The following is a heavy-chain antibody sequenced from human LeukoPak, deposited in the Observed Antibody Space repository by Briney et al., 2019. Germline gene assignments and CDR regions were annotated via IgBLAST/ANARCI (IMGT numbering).Heavy chain of an antibody. CDR1: GFSLSTSGMC. D-gene: IGHD1-26*01. Sequence: ASGPTLVNPTQTLTLTCTFSGFSLSTSGMCVSWIRQPPGKALEWLARIDWDDDKYYSTSLKTRLTISKDTSKNQVVLTMTNMDPVDTATYYCFRGELGDKGGITPDYWGQGTLVTVSS. J-gene: IGHJ4*02. CDR3: FRGELGDKGGITPDY. CDR2: IDWDDDK. V-gene: IGHV2-70*11.